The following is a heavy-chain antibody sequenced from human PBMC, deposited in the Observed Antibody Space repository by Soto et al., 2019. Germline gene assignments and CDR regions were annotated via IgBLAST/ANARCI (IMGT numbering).Heavy chain of an antibody. Sequence: GGSLRLSCAASGFTFSSYAMHWVRQAPGKGLEWVAVISYDGSNKYYADSVKGRFTISRDNSKNTLYLQMNSLRAEDTAVYYCARDMDSPPGVAGTGVNDYWGQGTLVTVSS. CDR3: ARDMDSPPGVAGTGVNDY. CDR2: ISYDGSNK. CDR1: GFTFSSYA. V-gene: IGHV3-30-3*01. D-gene: IGHD6-19*01. J-gene: IGHJ4*02.